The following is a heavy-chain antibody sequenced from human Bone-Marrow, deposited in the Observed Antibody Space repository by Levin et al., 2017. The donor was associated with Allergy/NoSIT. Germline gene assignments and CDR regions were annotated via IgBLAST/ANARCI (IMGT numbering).Heavy chain of an antibody. CDR3: VRDGGYQLLPLLSYFDY. CDR2: VFHTGTT. D-gene: IGHD1-26*01. Sequence: SETLSLTCSVSGYSIRSAYYWGWIRQTPGKGLEWIGSVFHTGTTSYNPSLQSRVTMSRDTSKNHFSLQLRSVTAAGTAIYYCVRDGGYQLLPLLSYFDYWGQGVLVTVSS. J-gene: IGHJ4*02. V-gene: IGHV4-38-2*02. CDR1: GYSIRSAYY.